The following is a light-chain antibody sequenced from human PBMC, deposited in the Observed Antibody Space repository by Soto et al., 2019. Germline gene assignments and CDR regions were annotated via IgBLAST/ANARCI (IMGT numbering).Light chain of an antibody. Sequence: QSALTQPASVSGSPGQSITISCTGTGSDVGGYNYVSWYQQHPGKPPKLMIYDVSNRPSGVSNRFSGSKSGNTASLTISGLQAEDEADYYCSSYRSNSPSYVFGAGTKLTVL. V-gene: IGLV2-14*01. CDR3: SSYRSNSPSYV. CDR1: GSDVGGYNY. J-gene: IGLJ1*01. CDR2: DVS.